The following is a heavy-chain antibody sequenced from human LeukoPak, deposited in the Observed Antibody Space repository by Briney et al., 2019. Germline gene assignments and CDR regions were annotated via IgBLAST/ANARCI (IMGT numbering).Heavy chain of an antibody. CDR3: ASLPSPTDV. CDR2: ISSSGTTI. Sequence: GGSLRFSCAASGFTFRSYGMNWVRQAPGKGLEWVSYISSSGTTIYYADSVKGRFTISRDNAKNSLYLQMNSLRAEDTAVYYCASLPSPTDVWGKGTTVTVSS. V-gene: IGHV3-48*03. CDR1: GFTFRSYG. J-gene: IGHJ6*04.